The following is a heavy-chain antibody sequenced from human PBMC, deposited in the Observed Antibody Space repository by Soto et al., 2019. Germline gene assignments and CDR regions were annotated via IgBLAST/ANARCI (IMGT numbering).Heavy chain of an antibody. V-gene: IGHV3-11*01. CDR3: ARLYGPPWGGFDP. Sequence: QVQLVESGGGLVKPGGSLRLSCAASGFTFSNYYMSWIRQAPGKGLEWLSYISNSGSTIYYADSVRGRFIISRDNAKNSVYLQMNSLRAEDAHVYYCARLYGPPWGGFDPWGQGTLVTVSS. CDR1: GFTFSNYY. CDR2: ISNSGSTI. D-gene: IGHD3-16*01. J-gene: IGHJ5*02.